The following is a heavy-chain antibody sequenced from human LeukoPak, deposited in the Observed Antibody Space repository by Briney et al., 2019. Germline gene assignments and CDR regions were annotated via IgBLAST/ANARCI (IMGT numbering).Heavy chain of an antibody. J-gene: IGHJ5*02. CDR3: ARVREDIVVVPAGVAGPNWFDP. CDR1: GGSISSGGYY. V-gene: IGHV4-31*03. CDR2: IYYSGST. Sequence: SQILSLTCTVSGGSISSGGYYWSWIRQHPGKGLEWIGYIYYSGSTYYNPSLKSRVTISVDTSKNQFSLKLSSVTAADTAVYYCARVREDIVVVPAGVAGPNWFDPWGQGTLVTVSS. D-gene: IGHD2-2*01.